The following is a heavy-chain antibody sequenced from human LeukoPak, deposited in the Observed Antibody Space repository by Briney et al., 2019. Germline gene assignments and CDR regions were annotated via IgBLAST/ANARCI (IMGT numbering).Heavy chain of an antibody. CDR2: ISAYNGNT. D-gene: IGHD6-6*01. CDR1: AYTFSNYG. J-gene: IGHJ6*02. CDR3: ARARVYSSSSRNYYHGMDV. Sequence: ASVNVSCKASAYTFSNYGIIWVRQASGQGLEWMGWISAYNGNTNYAQKLQGRVTMTTDTSTSTAYMELRSLRSDDTAAYYCARARVYSSSSRNYYHGMDVWGQGTTVTVSS. V-gene: IGHV1-18*01.